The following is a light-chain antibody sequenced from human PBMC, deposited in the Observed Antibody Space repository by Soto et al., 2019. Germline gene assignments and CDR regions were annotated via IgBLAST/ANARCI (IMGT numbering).Light chain of an antibody. CDR2: DAS. CDR1: QGISNH. V-gene: IGKV1-17*03. J-gene: IGKJ5*01. Sequence: DITMTQSLSSMSASVGDRVTIHCRASQGISNHLVWFQQRPGKVPKRLIYDASSLQTGVPSRFSGSGSGTDFTLTICCLQPEDFTTYYCLQHTNFPLSFGQGARLEI. CDR3: LQHTNFPLS.